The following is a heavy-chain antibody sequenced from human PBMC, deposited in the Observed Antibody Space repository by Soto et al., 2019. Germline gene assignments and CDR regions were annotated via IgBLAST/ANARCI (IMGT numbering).Heavy chain of an antibody. D-gene: IGHD3-16*02. J-gene: IGHJ2*01. CDR1: GFTFSSYA. CDR3: AKNDGGITCGGVIVPDWYFDL. Sequence: GGSLRLSCAASGFTFSSYAMSWVRQAPGKGLEWVSAISGSGGSTYYADSVKGRFTISRDNSKNTLYLQMNSLRAEDTAVYYCAKNDGGITCGGVIVPDWYFDLWGRGTLVTVSS. CDR2: ISGSGGST. V-gene: IGHV3-23*01.